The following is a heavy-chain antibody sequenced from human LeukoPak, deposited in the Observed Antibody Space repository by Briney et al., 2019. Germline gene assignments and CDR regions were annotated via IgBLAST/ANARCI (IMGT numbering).Heavy chain of an antibody. CDR2: ISSSGSTI. D-gene: IGHD5-24*01. CDR1: GFTFSDYY. CDR3: ASGEMATPFDY. V-gene: IGHV3-11*01. Sequence: GWSLRLSCAASGFTFSDYYMSWIRQAPGKGLEWVSYISSSGSTIYYADSVKGRFTISRDNAKNSLYLQMNSLRAEDTAVYYCASGEMATPFDYWGQGTLVTDSS. J-gene: IGHJ4*02.